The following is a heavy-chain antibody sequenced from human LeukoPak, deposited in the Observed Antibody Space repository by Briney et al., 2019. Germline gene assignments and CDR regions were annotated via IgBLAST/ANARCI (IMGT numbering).Heavy chain of an antibody. CDR2: IDPNNGGT. CDR1: GYTITGYY. CDR3: ARERSATYYFDY. J-gene: IGHJ4*02. V-gene: IGHV1-2*02. Sequence: ASVKVSCKAFGYTITGYYIHWVRQAPGQGLEWMGWIDPNNGGTNSAQKFQGRVTMTRDTSIGTAYMELNRLTYDDTAVYYCARERSATYYFDYWGQGTLVAVSS.